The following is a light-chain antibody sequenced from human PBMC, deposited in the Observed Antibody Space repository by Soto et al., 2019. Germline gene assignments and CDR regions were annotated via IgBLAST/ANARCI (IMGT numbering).Light chain of an antibody. CDR1: SSDVGGYNY. J-gene: IGLJ2*01. V-gene: IGLV2-11*01. CDR3: CSYTGRVVV. CDR2: DAS. Sequence: QSALTQPRSVSGSPGQSVTISCTGTSSDVGGYNYVSWYQQHPGKAPKLLIFDASKRPSGVPDRFSGSKSGNTASLTISGLQAEAEADYYCCSYTGRVVVFGGGTKLTVL.